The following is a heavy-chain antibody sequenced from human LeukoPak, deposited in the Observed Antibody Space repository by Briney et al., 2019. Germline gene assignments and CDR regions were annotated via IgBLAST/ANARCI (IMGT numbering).Heavy chain of an antibody. CDR2: ISYDGSNK. Sequence: GGSLRLSCAASGFTFSSNAMHWVRQAPGKGLEWVAVISYDGSNKYYADSVKGRFTISRDNAKNTLYLQMNSLKAEDTAVYYCAREWSTMDVWGKGTTVTVSS. J-gene: IGHJ6*04. V-gene: IGHV3-30*12. D-gene: IGHD3-3*01. CDR1: GFTFSSNA. CDR3: AREWSTMDV.